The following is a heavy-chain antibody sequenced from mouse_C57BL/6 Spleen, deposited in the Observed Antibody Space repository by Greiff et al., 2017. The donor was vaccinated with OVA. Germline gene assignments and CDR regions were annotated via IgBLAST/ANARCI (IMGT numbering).Heavy chain of an antibody. CDR1: GFTFSDYG. CDR3: ARGGNFYWYFDV. V-gene: IGHV5-17*01. D-gene: IGHD2-1*01. J-gene: IGHJ1*03. CDR2: ISSGSSTI. Sequence: EVKLVESGGGLVKSGGSLKLSCAASGFTFSDYGMHWVRQAPEKGLEWVAYISSGSSTIYYADTVKGRFTISRDNAKNTLFLQMTSLRSEDTAMYYCARGGNFYWYFDVWGTGTTVTVSS.